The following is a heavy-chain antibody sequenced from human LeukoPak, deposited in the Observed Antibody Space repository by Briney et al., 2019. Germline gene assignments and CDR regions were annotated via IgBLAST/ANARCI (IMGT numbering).Heavy chain of an antibody. Sequence: SVKVSCKASGGTFSSYAISWVRQAPGQGLEWMGGIIPIFGTANYAQKFQGRVTITADESTSTAYMELSSLRSEDTAVYYCARGVTLGYYFDYWGQGTLVTVPS. J-gene: IGHJ4*02. CDR2: IIPIFGTA. CDR1: GGTFSSYA. V-gene: IGHV1-69*13. D-gene: IGHD2-21*02. CDR3: ARGVTLGYYFDY.